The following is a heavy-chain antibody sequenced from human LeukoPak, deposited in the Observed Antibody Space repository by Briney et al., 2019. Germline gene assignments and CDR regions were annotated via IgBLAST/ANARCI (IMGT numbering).Heavy chain of an antibody. Sequence: GGSLRLSCAASGFTFDDYAMHWVRQAPGKGLEWVSGISGSGDDTYYADSVKGRFTISRDNSENTLYLQMHSLRLEDTAVYYCAKDPRGVGARGSWGQGTLVAVSS. V-gene: IGHV3-23*01. CDR2: ISGSGDDT. CDR3: AKDPRGVGARGS. D-gene: IGHD1-26*01. CDR1: GFTFDDYA. J-gene: IGHJ5*02.